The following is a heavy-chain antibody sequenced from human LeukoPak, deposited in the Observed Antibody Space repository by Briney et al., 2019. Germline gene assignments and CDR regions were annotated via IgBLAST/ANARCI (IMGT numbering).Heavy chain of an antibody. CDR2: IKQDGSEK. CDR3: ARVKGAYCSGGSCYDYYFDY. D-gene: IGHD2-15*01. V-gene: IGHV3-7*01. Sequence: SGGSLRLSCAASGFTFSSYAMHWVRQAPGKGLEWVANIKQDGSEKYYVDSVKGRFTISRDNAKNSLYLQMDSLRAEDTAVYYCARVKGAYCSGGSCYDYYFDYWGQGTLVTVSS. J-gene: IGHJ4*02. CDR1: GFTFSSYA.